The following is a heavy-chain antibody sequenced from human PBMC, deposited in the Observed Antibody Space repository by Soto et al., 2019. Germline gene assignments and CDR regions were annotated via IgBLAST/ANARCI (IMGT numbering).Heavy chain of an antibody. CDR2: ISGSAATT. V-gene: IGHV3-23*01. J-gene: IGHJ4*02. CDR1: GFTFSSYA. Sequence: EVQLLESGGGLVQPGGSLRPSCAASGFTFSSYAMNWVRQAPGKGLEWVSAISGSAATTHFADSVKGRFTISRDNSKNTLYLQMNSLRAEDTAVYYCARDRSYYDSSGSYSPPYWGQGTLVTVSS. D-gene: IGHD3-22*01. CDR3: ARDRSYYDSSGSYSPPY.